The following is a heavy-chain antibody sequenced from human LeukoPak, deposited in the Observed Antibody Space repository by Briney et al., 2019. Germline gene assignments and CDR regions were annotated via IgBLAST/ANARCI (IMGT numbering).Heavy chain of an antibody. CDR1: GGSISSSSYY. CDR3: ASGVDSSGGVDY. D-gene: IGHD3-22*01. J-gene: IGHJ4*02. CDR2: IYYSGST. V-gene: IGHV4-39*01. Sequence: PSETLSLTCTVPGGSISSSSYYWGWIRQPPGKGLEWIGSIYYSGSTYYNPSLKSRVTISVDTSKNQFSLKLSSVTAADTAVYYCASGVDSSGGVDYWGQGTLVTVSS.